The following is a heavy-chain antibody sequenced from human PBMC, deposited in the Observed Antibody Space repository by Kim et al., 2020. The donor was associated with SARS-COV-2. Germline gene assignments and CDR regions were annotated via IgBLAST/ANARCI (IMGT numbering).Heavy chain of an antibody. D-gene: IGHD3-10*01. CDR2: IDPSDSYT. Sequence: GESLKISCTGSGYSFTTYWINWVRQMPGKGLEWMGIIDPSDSYTNYSPSFQGHVTISADKSISTAYLQWSSLKASDTAMYYCARLALVRGLMTTVYYYAMDVWGQGTTVTVSS. CDR3: ARLALVRGLMTTVYYYAMDV. V-gene: IGHV5-10-1*01. J-gene: IGHJ6*02. CDR1: GYSFTTYW.